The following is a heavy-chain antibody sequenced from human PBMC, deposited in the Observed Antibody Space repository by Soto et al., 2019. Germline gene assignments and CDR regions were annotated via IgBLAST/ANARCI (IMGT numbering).Heavy chain of an antibody. V-gene: IGHV3-30*04. J-gene: IGHJ3*02. D-gene: IGHD3-10*01. Sequence: LRLSCTASGFSFSTYAMYWVRQAPGKGLEWVAIISYDGSNAQYADSVKGRFTVARDNSKNTLYLQMHSLTAEDTAVYYCARDGGGFGELLLNSYDAFDIWGQGKLVTVSS. CDR2: ISYDGSNA. CDR3: ARDGGGFGELLLNSYDAFDI. CDR1: GFSFSTYA.